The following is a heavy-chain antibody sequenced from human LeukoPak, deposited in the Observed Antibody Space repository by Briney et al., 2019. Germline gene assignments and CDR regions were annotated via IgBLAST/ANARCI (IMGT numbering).Heavy chain of an antibody. D-gene: IGHD6-19*01. Sequence: GGSLRLSCVASGFTFSSYWVHWVRQAPGEGLVWVSRINSDGSTTTYADSVKGRFTISRDNAKNSLYLQMNSLRAEDTAVYYCARGIAVTKYYYYMDVWGKGTTVTVSS. CDR3: ARGIAVTKYYYYMDV. CDR1: GFTFSSYW. V-gene: IGHV3-74*01. CDR2: INSDGSTT. J-gene: IGHJ6*03.